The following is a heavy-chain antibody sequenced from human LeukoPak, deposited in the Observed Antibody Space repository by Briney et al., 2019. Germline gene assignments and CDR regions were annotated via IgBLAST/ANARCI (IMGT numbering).Heavy chain of an antibody. D-gene: IGHD2-15*01. J-gene: IGHJ2*01. V-gene: IGHV1-69*06. CDR1: GYTFTSYG. CDR2: IIPIFGTA. CDR3: ARDWPGISLHFDL. Sequence: SVKVSCKASGYTFTSYGISWVRQAPGQGLEWMGGIIPIFGTANYAQKFQGRVTITADKSTSTAYMELSRLTSDDTAVYYCARDWPGISLHFDLWGRGTLITVSS.